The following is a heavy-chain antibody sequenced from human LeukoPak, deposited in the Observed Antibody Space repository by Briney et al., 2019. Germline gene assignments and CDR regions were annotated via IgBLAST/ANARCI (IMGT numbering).Heavy chain of an antibody. CDR3: ARETSLAGFASGLGFNY. CDR2: IYTSGST. CDR1: GGSISSGSYY. J-gene: IGHJ4*02. D-gene: IGHD6-19*01. Sequence: PSETLSLTCTVSGGSISSGSYYWSWIRQPAGKGLEWIGRIYTSGSTNYNPSLKSRVTISVDTSENHFSLKLTSVTAADTATYYCARETSLAGFASGLGFNYWGQGILVTVSS. V-gene: IGHV4-61*02.